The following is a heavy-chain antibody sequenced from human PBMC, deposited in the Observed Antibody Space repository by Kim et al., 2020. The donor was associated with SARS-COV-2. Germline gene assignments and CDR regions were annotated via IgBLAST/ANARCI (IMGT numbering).Heavy chain of an antibody. CDR2: TYSGGST. Sequence: GGSLRLSCAASGFTVSSNYMSWVRQAPGKGLEWVSVTYSGGSTYYADSVKGRFTISRDNSKNTLYLQMNSLRAEDTAVYYCARDSLRLGEDYWGQGTLVTVSS. D-gene: IGHD3-22*01. CDR1: GFTVSSNY. CDR3: ARDSLRLGEDY. J-gene: IGHJ4*02. V-gene: IGHV3-66*01.